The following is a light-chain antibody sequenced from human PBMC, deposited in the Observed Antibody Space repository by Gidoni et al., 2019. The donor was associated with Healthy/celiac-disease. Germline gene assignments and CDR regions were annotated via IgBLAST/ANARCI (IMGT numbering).Light chain of an antibody. V-gene: IGKV4-1*01. CDR2: WAS. CDR3: QQNYSTPLT. J-gene: IGKJ4*01. CDR1: QSVLYSSNNKNY. Sequence: DIVMTQSPDSLAVSLGERATINCKSSQSVLYSSNNKNYLAWYQRKPGQPPKLLIYWASTRETGVPDRFSGSGSGTDFTLTISSLQAEDVAVYYCQQNYSTPLTFGGXTKVEIK.